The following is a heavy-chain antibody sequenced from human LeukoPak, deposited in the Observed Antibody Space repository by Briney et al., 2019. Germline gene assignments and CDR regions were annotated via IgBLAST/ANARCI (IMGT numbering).Heavy chain of an antibody. CDR1: GFDFSAFG. CDR3: AKDNGSPSLVVVLVATAPDY. J-gene: IGHJ4*02. Sequence: GGSLRLSCAASGFDFSAFGMNWVRQAPGKGLEWVAVISYDRSQKYYAVSVKGRFTISRDNSKNTVYLQMNSLSAEDTAVYYCAKDNGSPSLVVVLVATAPDYWGQGTLVTVSS. D-gene: IGHD2-15*01. V-gene: IGHV3-30*18. CDR2: ISYDRSQK.